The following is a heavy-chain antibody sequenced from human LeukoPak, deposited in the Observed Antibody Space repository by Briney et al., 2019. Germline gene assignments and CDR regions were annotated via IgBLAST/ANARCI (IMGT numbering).Heavy chain of an antibody. J-gene: IGHJ4*02. Sequence: GGSLRLSCAASGFTVSSNYMSWVRQAPGKGLEWVSAISDAGGTTDYADSVKGRFTISRDNSKNTLFLQMNSLRDADTAVYYCAKGGNWNPNEYWGQGTLVTVSS. CDR2: ISDAGGTT. D-gene: IGHD1-1*01. V-gene: IGHV3-23*01. CDR1: GFTVSSNY. CDR3: AKGGNWNPNEY.